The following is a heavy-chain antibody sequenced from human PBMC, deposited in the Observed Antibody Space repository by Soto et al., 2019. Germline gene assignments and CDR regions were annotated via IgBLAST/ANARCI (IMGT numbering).Heavy chain of an antibody. CDR3: ARGGKKSAGTPFDY. J-gene: IGHJ4*02. Sequence: SETLSLTCAVYGGSFSGYYWSWIRQPPGKGLEWIGEINHSGSTNYNPSLKSRVTISVDTSKNQFSLKLSSVTAADTAVYYCARGGKKSAGTPFDYWGQGTRVTVSS. CDR1: GGSFSGYY. CDR2: INHSGST. D-gene: IGHD6-13*01. V-gene: IGHV4-34*01.